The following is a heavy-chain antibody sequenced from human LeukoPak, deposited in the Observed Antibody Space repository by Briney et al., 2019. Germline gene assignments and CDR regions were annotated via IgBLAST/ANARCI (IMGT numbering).Heavy chain of an antibody. D-gene: IGHD6-13*01. Sequence: PGGSPRLSCAASGFTFSSYAMSWVRQAPGKGLEWVSAISGSGGSTYYADSVKGRFTISRDNSKNTLYLQMNSLRAEDTAVYYCAKDPSSSWFGDYFDYWGQGTLVTVSS. V-gene: IGHV3-23*01. CDR3: AKDPSSSWFGDYFDY. CDR2: ISGSGGST. CDR1: GFTFSSYA. J-gene: IGHJ4*02.